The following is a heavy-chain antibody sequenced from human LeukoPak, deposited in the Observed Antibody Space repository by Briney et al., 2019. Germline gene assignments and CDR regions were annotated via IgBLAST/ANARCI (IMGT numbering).Heavy chain of an antibody. CDR3: ARHRGTIFGLVIAPDY. D-gene: IGHD3-3*01. J-gene: IGHJ4*02. CDR2: IYYSGST. Sequence: SETLSLTCTVSGGSISSYYWSWIRQPPGKGLEWIGYIYYSGSTNYNPSLKSRVTISVDTSENQFSLKLSSVTAADTAVYYCARHRGTIFGLVIAPDYWGKGTLVTVSS. CDR1: GGSISSYY. V-gene: IGHV4-59*08.